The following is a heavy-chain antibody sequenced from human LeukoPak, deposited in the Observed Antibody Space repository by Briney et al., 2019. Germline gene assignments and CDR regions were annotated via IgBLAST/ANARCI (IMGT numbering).Heavy chain of an antibody. D-gene: IGHD3-10*01. Sequence: SVKVSCKASGGTFSSYAISWVRQAPGQGLEWMGRIIPILGIANYAQKFQGRVTITADKSTSTAYMELSSLRSEDTAVYYCARVARFGELLPVDYWGQGTLVTVSS. J-gene: IGHJ4*02. V-gene: IGHV1-69*04. CDR3: ARVARFGELLPVDY. CDR2: IIPILGIA. CDR1: GGTFSSYA.